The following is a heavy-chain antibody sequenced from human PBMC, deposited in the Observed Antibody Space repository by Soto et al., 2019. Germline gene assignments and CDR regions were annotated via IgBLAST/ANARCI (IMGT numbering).Heavy chain of an antibody. Sequence: EVQLVESGGGLVKPGGSLRLSCAASGFTFSSYSMNWVRQAPGKGLEWVSSISSSSSYIYYADSVKGRFTISRDNAKNSLYLQMNSLRAEDTAVYYCARDLSSGSYFPGYYFDYSGQGTLVTVSS. V-gene: IGHV3-21*01. D-gene: IGHD1-26*01. J-gene: IGHJ4*02. CDR1: GFTFSSYS. CDR3: ARDLSSGSYFPGYYFDY. CDR2: ISSSSSYI.